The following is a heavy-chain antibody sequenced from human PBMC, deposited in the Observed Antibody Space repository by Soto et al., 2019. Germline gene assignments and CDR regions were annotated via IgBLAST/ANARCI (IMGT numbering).Heavy chain of an antibody. CDR1: GGSFSGYI. V-gene: IGHV4-34*01. J-gene: IGHJ4*02. Sequence: PSETLSLTCAVSGGSFSGYIWTWIRQTPGKGLQWIGQINHSGSSIYNPSLKNRVTISTMSNNKFSLELSSVTAADTAVYYCTREVSVSGYFDYWGQGALVTVAS. CDR2: INHSGSS. CDR3: TREVSVSGYFDY. D-gene: IGHD3-10*01.